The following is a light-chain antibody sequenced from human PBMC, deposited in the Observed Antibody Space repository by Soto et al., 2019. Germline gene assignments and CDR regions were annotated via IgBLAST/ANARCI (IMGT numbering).Light chain of an antibody. CDR2: DVN. Sequence: QSALTQPASVSGSPGQSITISCTGTSSDVGGYNYVSWYQQHPGKAPKLMIYDVNHRPSGVSDRFSGSKSGNTASLTISGLQAEDEADYYRTSYTSSSTLEVFGTGTKVTV. J-gene: IGLJ1*01. V-gene: IGLV2-14*01. CDR3: TSYTSSSTLEV. CDR1: SSDVGGYNY.